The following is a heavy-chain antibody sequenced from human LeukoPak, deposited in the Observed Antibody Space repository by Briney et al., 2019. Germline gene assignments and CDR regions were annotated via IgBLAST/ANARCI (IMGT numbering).Heavy chain of an antibody. CDR1: GGTFSSYA. CDR3: ARVSCSSTSCYSAWGYFDY. V-gene: IGHV1-69*01. CDR2: IIPIFGTA. D-gene: IGHD2-2*01. J-gene: IGHJ4*02. Sequence: SVKVSCKASGGTFSSYAISWVRQAPGQGLEWMGGIIPIFGTANYAQKFQGRVTITADESTGTAYMELSSLRSEDTAVYYCARVSCSSTSCYSAWGYFDYWGQGTLVTVSS.